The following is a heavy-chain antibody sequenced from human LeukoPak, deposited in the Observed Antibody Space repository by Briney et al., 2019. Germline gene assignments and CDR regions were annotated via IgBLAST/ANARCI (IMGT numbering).Heavy chain of an antibody. CDR2: ISAYNGNT. Sequence: ASVKVSCKASGYTFTSYGIGWVRQAPGQGLEWMGWISAYNGNTNYAQNLQGRVTMTTDTSTSTAYMELRSLRSDDTAVYYCARDSDSSGWYTGYYYYGMDVWGQGTTVTVSS. J-gene: IGHJ6*02. D-gene: IGHD6-19*01. V-gene: IGHV1-18*01. CDR1: GYTFTSYG. CDR3: ARDSDSSGWYTGYYYYGMDV.